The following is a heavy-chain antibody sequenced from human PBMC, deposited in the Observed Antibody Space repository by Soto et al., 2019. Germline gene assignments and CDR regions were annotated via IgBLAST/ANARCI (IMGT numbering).Heavy chain of an antibody. Sequence: QVQLVQSGAEVKKPGSSVKVSCKASGGTFSSYAISWVLQAPGQGLEWMGGIIPIFGTANYAQKLQGRVTITADESTSTTYKELSSLRSEDTAVYYCARSSRPSGSYYYYGTDVWRQGTTLTVSS. CDR3: ARSSRPSGSYYYYGTDV. CDR1: GGTFSSYA. CDR2: IIPIFGTA. J-gene: IGHJ6*02. V-gene: IGHV1-69*01. D-gene: IGHD3-22*01.